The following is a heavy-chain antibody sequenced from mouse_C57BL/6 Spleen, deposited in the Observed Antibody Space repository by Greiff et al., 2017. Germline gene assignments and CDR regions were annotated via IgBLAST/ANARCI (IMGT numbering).Heavy chain of an antibody. V-gene: IGHV1-18*01. CDR2: INPNHGGT. CDR3: AREGGYYYFDY. Sequence: VQLQQSGPELVKPGASVKIPCKASGYTFTDYNMDWVKQSHGKSLEWIGDINPNHGGTIYNQKFKGKATLTVDKSSSTAYMELRSLTSEDTAVYYCAREGGYYYFDYWGQGTTLTVAS. J-gene: IGHJ2*01. CDR1: GYTFTDYN. D-gene: IGHD2-3*01.